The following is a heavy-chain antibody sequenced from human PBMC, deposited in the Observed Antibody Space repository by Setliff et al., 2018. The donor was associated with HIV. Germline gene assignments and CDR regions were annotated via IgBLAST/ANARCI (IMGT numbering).Heavy chain of an antibody. CDR1: GYTLTELS. D-gene: IGHD3-9*01. J-gene: IGHJ5*02. CDR3: ARALDDILPGMTRKWFDP. CDR2: IIPILGTA. Sequence: SVKVSCKVSGYTLTELSMHWVRQTPGKGLEWMGRIIPILGTANYAQKFQGRVTITAGKSTSTVYMELSSLRSEDTAVYYCARALDDILPGMTRKWFDPWGQGTLVTVSS. V-gene: IGHV1-69*08.